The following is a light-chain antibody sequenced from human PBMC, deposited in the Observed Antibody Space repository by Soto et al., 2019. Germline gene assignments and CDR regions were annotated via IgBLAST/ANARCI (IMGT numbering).Light chain of an antibody. CDR2: GAS. CDR3: QQYNDWPPGEA. V-gene: IGKV3-15*01. J-gene: IGKJ1*01. CDR1: QSVYSN. Sequence: EIMMTQSPAILSVSPGERATLSCRASQSVYSNLAWYQHKPGQTPRLLIYGASNRATGIPARFSGSGSGTEFTLTISSLQSEDFAVYYCQQYNDWPPGEAFGQGTKV.